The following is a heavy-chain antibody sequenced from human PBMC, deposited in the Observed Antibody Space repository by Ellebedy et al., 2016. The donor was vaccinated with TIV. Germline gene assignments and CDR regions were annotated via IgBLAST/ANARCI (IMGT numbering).Heavy chain of an antibody. J-gene: IGHJ4*02. CDR2: IYSGGST. CDR1: GFTVSSNY. CDR3: ARDGYSGSYYYFDY. V-gene: IGHV3-66*01. Sequence: GESLKISCAASGFTVSSNYMSWVRQAPGKGLEWVSSIYSGGSTYYADSVKGRFTISRDNSKNTLYLQMNSLRAEDTAVYYCARDGYSGSYYYFDYWGQGTLITGSS. D-gene: IGHD1-26*01.